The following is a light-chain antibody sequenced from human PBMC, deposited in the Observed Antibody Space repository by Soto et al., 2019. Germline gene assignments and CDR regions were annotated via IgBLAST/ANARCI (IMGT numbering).Light chain of an antibody. J-gene: IGLJ2*01. Sequence: QSALTQPASVSGSPGQSITISCTGTSSDVGSYNLVSWYQQHPGKAPKLMIYEGSKRPSGVSNRFSGSKSGNTASLTISGLQAEDEADYYCCSYAGWGFGGGTKLTVL. CDR2: EGS. V-gene: IGLV2-23*01. CDR3: CSYAGWG. CDR1: SSDVGSYNL.